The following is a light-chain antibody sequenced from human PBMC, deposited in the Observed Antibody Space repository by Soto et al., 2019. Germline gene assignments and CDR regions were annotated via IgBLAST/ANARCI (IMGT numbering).Light chain of an antibody. V-gene: IGKV3-15*01. CDR2: GAS. CDR3: QQYNNWPPRGT. J-gene: IGKJ1*01. Sequence: EIMMTQSPATLSVYPGERATLSCRASQSVSSNLAWYQQKPGQAPRLLIYGASTRATGIPARFSGSGSGTEFTLTISSLQSEDFAVYYCQQYNNWPPRGTFGQGTKVEIK. CDR1: QSVSSN.